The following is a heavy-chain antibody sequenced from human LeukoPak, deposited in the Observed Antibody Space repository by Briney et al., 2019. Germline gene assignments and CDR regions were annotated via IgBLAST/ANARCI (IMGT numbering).Heavy chain of an antibody. CDR3: ARGCERYFDWLFVAQSPYFDY. V-gene: IGHV3-48*01. D-gene: IGHD3-9*01. CDR1: GFTFSSYS. J-gene: IGHJ4*02. CDR2: ISSSSSTI. Sequence: GGSLRLSCAASGFTFSSYSMNWVRQAPGKGLEWVSYISSSSSTIYYADSVKGRFTISRDNAKNSLYLQMNSLRAEDTAVYYCARGCERYFDWLFVAQSPYFDYWGQGTLVTVSS.